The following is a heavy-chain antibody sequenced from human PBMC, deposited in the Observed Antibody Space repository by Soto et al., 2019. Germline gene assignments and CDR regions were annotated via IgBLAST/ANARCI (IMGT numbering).Heavy chain of an antibody. CDR2: ISAYNGNT. D-gene: IGHD3-3*01. CDR1: GYTFTSYG. CDR3: AREAYYDFWSGYYKQYYFEY. Sequence: QVQLVQSGAEVKKPGSSVKVSCKASGYTFTSYGISWMRQAPGQGLEWMGWISAYNGNTNYAQKLQGRVTMTTDTSTSTAYMELRSLRSDDTAVYYCAREAYYDFWSGYYKQYYFEYWGQGTLVTVSS. J-gene: IGHJ4*02. V-gene: IGHV1-18*04.